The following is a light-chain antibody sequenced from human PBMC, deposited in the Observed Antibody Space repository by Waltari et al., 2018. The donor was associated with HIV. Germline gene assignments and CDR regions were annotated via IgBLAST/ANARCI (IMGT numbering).Light chain of an antibody. Sequence: SYELTQPPSVSVSPGQPARITCSGDALPKKYAYWYQQKSGQAPVLVIYEDTKRPSGIPERFSGSISGTTATLTIGGAHVDDEGDYFCYSIDSSANHWVFGGGTKLTVL. CDR2: EDT. CDR3: YSIDSSANHWV. J-gene: IGLJ3*02. V-gene: IGLV3-10*01. CDR1: ALPKKY.